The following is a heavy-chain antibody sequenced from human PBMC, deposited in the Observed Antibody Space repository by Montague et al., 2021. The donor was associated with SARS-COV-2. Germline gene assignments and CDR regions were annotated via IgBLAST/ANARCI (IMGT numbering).Heavy chain of an antibody. V-gene: IGHV3-11*05. CDR3: ARGGTTDGYGMDV. J-gene: IGHJ6*02. CDR1: GFTFSDYY. Sequence: SLRLSCAASGFTFSDYYMSWIRQAPGKGLEWVSYISSSSSYTNYADSVKGRFTISRDSAKNSLYLQMNSLRAEDTAVYYCARGGTTDGYGMDVWGQGTTVTVSS. D-gene: IGHD1-1*01. CDR2: ISSSSSYT.